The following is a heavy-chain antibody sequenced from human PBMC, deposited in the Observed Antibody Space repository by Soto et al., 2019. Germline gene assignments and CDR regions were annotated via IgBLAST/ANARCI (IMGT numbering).Heavy chain of an antibody. CDR1: GGSINSYY. CDR3: ARGPGGFGDFSLDY. CDR2: IHSGGST. J-gene: IGHJ4*02. V-gene: IGHV4-4*07. Sequence: QVQLQESGPGLVKPSETLSLTCTVSGGSINSYYWSWIRQPAGKGLEWIGRIHSGGSTNYNPSLKSRVTMSVDTSKNQFSLKVTSVAAADTAVYYCARGPGGFGDFSLDYWGQGTLVTVAP. D-gene: IGHD3-10*01.